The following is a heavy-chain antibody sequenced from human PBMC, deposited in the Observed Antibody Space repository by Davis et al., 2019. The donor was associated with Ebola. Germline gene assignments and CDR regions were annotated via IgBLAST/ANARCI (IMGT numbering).Heavy chain of an antibody. CDR2: IYESGCT. D-gene: IGHD2-15*01. CDR1: GGAASSGGHY. V-gene: IGHV4-61*08. J-gene: IGHJ6*04. CDR3: ARGGAIVVVVAATGYYYYGMVV. Sequence: MPSETLSLTCTVSGGAASSGGHYWSWIRQPPGKGLEWIGYIYESGCTNYNPSLKSRVTISVDTSKNQFSLKLSSVTAADTAVYYCARGGAIVVVVAATGYYYYGMVVWGKGTTVTVSS.